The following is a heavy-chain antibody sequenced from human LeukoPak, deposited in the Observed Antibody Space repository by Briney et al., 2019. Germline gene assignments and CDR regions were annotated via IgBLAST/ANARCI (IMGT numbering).Heavy chain of an antibody. V-gene: IGHV4-59*01. CDR1: GASITTYY. CDR2: IYYNGGT. J-gene: IGHJ5*02. D-gene: IGHD4/OR15-4a*01. CDR3: ARDNPANYFDP. Sequence: SETLSLTCSVSGASITTYYWSWIRQSPAKGLEWIGYIYYNGGTNHNPSLKSRVAISIDASKNQFSLRLTSVTAADTAVYYCARDNPANYFDPWGQGTLVTVSS.